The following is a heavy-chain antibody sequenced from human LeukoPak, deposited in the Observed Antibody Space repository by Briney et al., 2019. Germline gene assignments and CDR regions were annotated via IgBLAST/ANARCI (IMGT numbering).Heavy chain of an antibody. CDR1: GFTFSSYG. Sequence: PGGSLRLSCAASGFTFSSYGMHWVRQAPGKGLERVAVISYDGSNKYYADSVKGRFTISRDNSKNTLYLQMNSLRAEDTAVYYCAKDDVVRGVIITNHYWGQGTLVTVSS. D-gene: IGHD3-10*01. CDR3: AKDDVVRGVIITNHY. CDR2: ISYDGSNK. V-gene: IGHV3-30*18. J-gene: IGHJ4*02.